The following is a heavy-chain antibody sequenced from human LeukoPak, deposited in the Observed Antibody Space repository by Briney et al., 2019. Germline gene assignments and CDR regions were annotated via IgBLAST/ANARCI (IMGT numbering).Heavy chain of an antibody. D-gene: IGHD6-13*01. Sequence: PSETLSLTCAVSGGSISSGGYSWSWIRQPPGKGLEWIGYIYYSGSTYYNPSLKSRVTISVDTSKNQFSLKLSSVTAADTAVYYCASQATGIAAAHFDYWGQGTLVTVSS. J-gene: IGHJ4*02. CDR3: ASQATGIAAAHFDY. CDR1: GGSISSGGYS. V-gene: IGHV4-30-4*07. CDR2: IYYSGST.